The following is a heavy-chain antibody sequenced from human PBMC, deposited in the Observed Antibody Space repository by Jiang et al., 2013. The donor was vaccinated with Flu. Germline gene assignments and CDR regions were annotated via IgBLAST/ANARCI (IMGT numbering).Heavy chain of an antibody. CDR3: ARGAHILTGYYNYYYFDL. D-gene: IGHD3-9*01. Sequence: AISGDSVSSNSAAWNWIRQSPSRGLEWLGRTYYRSKWYNDYAGSVKSRITINPDTSKNQFSLQLNSVTPEDTAVYYCARGAHILTGYYNYYYFDLWGRGTLVTVSS. CDR2: TYYRSKWYN. V-gene: IGHV6-1*01. CDR1: GDSVSSNSAA. J-gene: IGHJ2*01.